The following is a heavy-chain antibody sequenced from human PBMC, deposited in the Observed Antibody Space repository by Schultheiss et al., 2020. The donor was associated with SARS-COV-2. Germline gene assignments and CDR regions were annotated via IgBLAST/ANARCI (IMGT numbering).Heavy chain of an antibody. CDR3: AKPRIGYCSGGSCPAAFDY. CDR2: ISSSSSTI. CDR1: GFTFSSYS. D-gene: IGHD2-15*01. V-gene: IGHV3-48*02. J-gene: IGHJ4*02. Sequence: GESLKISCAASGFTFSSYSMNWVRQAPGKGLEWVSYISSSSSTIYYADSVKGRFTISRDNAKNSLYLQMNSLRDEDTAVYYCAKPRIGYCSGGSCPAAFDYWGQGTLVTVSS.